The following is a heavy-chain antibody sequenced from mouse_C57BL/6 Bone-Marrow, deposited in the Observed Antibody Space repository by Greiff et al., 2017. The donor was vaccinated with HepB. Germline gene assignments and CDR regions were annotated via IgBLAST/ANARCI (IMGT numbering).Heavy chain of an antibody. CDR1: GYTFTSYW. J-gene: IGHJ3*01. CDR2: IDPSDSYT. Sequence: VQLQQPGAELVKPGASVKLSCKASGYTFTSYWMQWVKQRPGQGLEWIGEIDPSDSYTNYNQKFKGKATLTVDTSSSTAYMQLSSLTSEDSAVYYCARGAIYYDYDWFAYWGQGTLVTVSA. CDR3: ARGAIYYDYDWFAY. D-gene: IGHD2-4*01. V-gene: IGHV1-50*01.